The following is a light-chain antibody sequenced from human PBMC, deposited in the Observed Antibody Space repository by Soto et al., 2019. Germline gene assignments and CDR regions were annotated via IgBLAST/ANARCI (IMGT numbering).Light chain of an antibody. J-gene: IGLJ1*01. CDR2: DDN. V-gene: IGLV1-51*01. Sequence: QSAMTQPPSVSAAPGQKVTISCSGSSSNIGGNSVSWYQQLPGTAPKLLIYDDNKRPSGIPDRFSGSKSGTSATLGITGFQTGDEADYYCRSWDSSLSAYVFGTGPKLTVL. CDR3: RSWDSSLSAYV. CDR1: SSNIGGNS.